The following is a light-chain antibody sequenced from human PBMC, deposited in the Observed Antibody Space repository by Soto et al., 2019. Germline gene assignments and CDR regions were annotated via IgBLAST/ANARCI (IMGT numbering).Light chain of an antibody. CDR1: QGISSA. V-gene: IGKV1-13*02. Sequence: AIPLTQSPSSLSASVGDRVTITCRASQGISSALAWYQQKPGKAPKLLIYDASSLESGVPSRFSGSGSGTDFTLTISSLQPEDFATYYCQQFNSYRTFGQGTKVEIK. J-gene: IGKJ1*01. CDR3: QQFNSYRT. CDR2: DAS.